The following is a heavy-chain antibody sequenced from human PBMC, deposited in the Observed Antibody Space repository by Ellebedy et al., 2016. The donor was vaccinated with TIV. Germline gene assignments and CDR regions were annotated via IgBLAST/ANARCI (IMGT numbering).Heavy chain of an antibody. Sequence: GESLKISCAASGFTFSSYSMNWVRQAPGKGLEWVSYISSSSSTIYYADSVKGRFIISRDNSKRTLYLQMNSLRAEDTAVYYCAKARPGDYWGQGTLVTVSS. CDR2: ISSSSSTI. CDR1: GFTFSSYS. V-gene: IGHV3-48*01. CDR3: AKARPGDY. J-gene: IGHJ4*02.